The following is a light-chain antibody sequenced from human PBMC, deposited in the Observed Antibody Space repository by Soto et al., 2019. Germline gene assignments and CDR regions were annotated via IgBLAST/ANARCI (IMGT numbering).Light chain of an antibody. CDR1: QSVSGW. CDR3: QQVNVYLST. CDR2: DAS. Sequence: DIQLTQSHSTLSPPVGDTITITCRASQSVSGWLAWYQQKPGEAPKPLIYDASTLHSGVKSRFSGGGSGTDFTLTISSLQPEEFATYYCQQVNVYLSTVGGGTKLDIK. J-gene: IGKJ4*01. V-gene: IGKV1-5*01.